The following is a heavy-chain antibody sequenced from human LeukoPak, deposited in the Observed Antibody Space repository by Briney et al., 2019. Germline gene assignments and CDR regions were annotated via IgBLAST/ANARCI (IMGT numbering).Heavy chain of an antibody. V-gene: IGHV4-59*12. Sequence: SETLSLTCTVSGGSISRDYRSWIRQPPGKGLEWIGYIYSSGTTNYNPSLRSRVTISVDTSKNQFSLKLSSVTAADTAVYYCARGPLGRYSSSSDYYYGMDVWGQGTTVTVSS. CDR2: IYSSGTT. J-gene: IGHJ6*02. CDR3: ARGPLGRYSSSSDYYYGMDV. D-gene: IGHD6-6*01. CDR1: GGSISRDY.